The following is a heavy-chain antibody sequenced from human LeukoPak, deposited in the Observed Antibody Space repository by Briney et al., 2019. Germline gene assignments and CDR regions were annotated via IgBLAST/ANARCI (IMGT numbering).Heavy chain of an antibody. CDR3: ARVESGSYFNWFDP. CDR1: GGTFGSYG. CDR2: IIPMVDST. V-gene: IGHV1-18*04. Sequence: ASVKVSCKASGGTFGSYGFIWVRQAPGQGLEWVGRIIPMVDSTDHAQKFEGRVTMTTDTSTSTAYMELRSLRSDDTAVYYCARVESGSYFNWFDPWGQGTLVTVSS. J-gene: IGHJ5*02. D-gene: IGHD1-26*01.